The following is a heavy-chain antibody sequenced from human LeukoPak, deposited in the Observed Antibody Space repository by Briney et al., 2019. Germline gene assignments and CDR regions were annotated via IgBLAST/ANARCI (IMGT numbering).Heavy chain of an antibody. V-gene: IGHV4-59*08. Sequence: SETLSLTCTVSGGSISSHYWSWIRQPPGKGLEWIGYIYYSGSTNYNPSLKSRVTISVDTSKNQFSLKLSSVPAADTAVYYCARGYSYGHTYFDYWGRGTLVTVSS. D-gene: IGHD5-18*01. CDR2: IYYSGST. J-gene: IGHJ4*02. CDR3: ARGYSYGHTYFDY. CDR1: GGSISSHY.